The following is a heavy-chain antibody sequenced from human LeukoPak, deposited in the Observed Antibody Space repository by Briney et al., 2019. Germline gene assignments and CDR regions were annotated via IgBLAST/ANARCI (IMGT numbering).Heavy chain of an antibody. J-gene: IGHJ4*02. D-gene: IGHD6-13*01. CDR1: VYTFTTYG. CDR2: ISTYNANT. Sequence: ASVKVSCKTSVYTFTTYGISCARQAPGQGLEWMGWISTYNANTKYAEKYQGRVAMTTDTSTSTAYMELRSLRFVGTAFYSCARVISSSWYHHDHWGQGTLVTVSS. CDR3: ARVISSSWYHHDH. V-gene: IGHV1-18*01.